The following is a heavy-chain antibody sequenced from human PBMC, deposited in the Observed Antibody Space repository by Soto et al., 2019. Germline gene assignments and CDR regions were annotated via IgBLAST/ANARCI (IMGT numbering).Heavy chain of an antibody. Sequence: GGSLRLSCAASGFTFDDYAMHWVRQAPGKGLEWVSGISWNSGSIGYADSVKGRFTISRDNAKNSLYLQMNSLRAEDTALYYCAKSSLVYSSSSPFDYWGQGTLVTVSS. CDR2: ISWNSGSI. CDR3: AKSSLVYSSSSPFDY. J-gene: IGHJ4*02. V-gene: IGHV3-9*01. CDR1: GFTFDDYA. D-gene: IGHD6-6*01.